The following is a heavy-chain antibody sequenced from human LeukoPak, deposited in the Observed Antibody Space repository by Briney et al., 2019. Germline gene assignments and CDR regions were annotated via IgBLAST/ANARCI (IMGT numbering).Heavy chain of an antibody. CDR1: GFTFSSYA. V-gene: IGHV3-30-3*01. J-gene: IGHJ5*02. CDR3: AREYGSGSYHHNWFDP. CDR2: ISYDGSNK. Sequence: PGGSLRLSCAASGFTFSSYAMHWVRQAPGKGLEWVAVISYDGSNKYYADSVKGRFTISRDNSKNTLYLQMNSLRAEDTAVYYCAREYGSGSYHHNWFDPWGQGTLVTVSS. D-gene: IGHD3-10*01.